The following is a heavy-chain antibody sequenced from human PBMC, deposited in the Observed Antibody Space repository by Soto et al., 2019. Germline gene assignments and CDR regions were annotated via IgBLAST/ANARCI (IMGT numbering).Heavy chain of an antibody. J-gene: IGHJ5*02. CDR3: ARESGPSCNSPDCYRGFDP. V-gene: IGHV1-3*04. CDR1: GYSYTIYA. Sequence: ALLNGSWKGSGYSYTIYAIDWGRKAPGQRLEWMGWINTGNANTEYSQKFQGRVTITRDTSASTAFMVLSSLRSEDTAVYYCARESGPSCNSPDCYRGFDPWGQGILVTVSS. CDR2: INTGNANT. D-gene: IGHD2-2*01.